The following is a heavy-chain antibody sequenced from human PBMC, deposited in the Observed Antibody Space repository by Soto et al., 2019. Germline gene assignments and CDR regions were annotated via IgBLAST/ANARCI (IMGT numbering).Heavy chain of an antibody. V-gene: IGHV5-51*01. CDR3: ASQEMATKNVDAFDI. J-gene: IGHJ3*02. Sequence: PGESQKISCKGSGYRFTSYWMGWVRQKTGKGLEWMGIIYPGDSDTRYSPSFQGQVTISADKSISTAYLQWSSLKASDTAMYYCASQEMATKNVDAFDIWGQGTMVTVSS. CDR1: GYRFTSYW. CDR2: IYPGDSDT. D-gene: IGHD5-12*01.